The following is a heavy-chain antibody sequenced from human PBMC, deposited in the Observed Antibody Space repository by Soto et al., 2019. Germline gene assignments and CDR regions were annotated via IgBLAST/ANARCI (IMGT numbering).Heavy chain of an antibody. Sequence: QVQLVESGGGVVQPGRSLRLSCAASGFTFSSYAMHWVRQAPGKGLEWVAVISYDGSNKYYADSVKGRFTISRDNSKNTLYLQMNSLRAEDTAVYYCARDLGDIVVVPAAPKHSSYGMDVWGQGTTVTVSS. D-gene: IGHD2-2*01. J-gene: IGHJ6*02. CDR3: ARDLGDIVVVPAAPKHSSYGMDV. CDR1: GFTFSSYA. CDR2: ISYDGSNK. V-gene: IGHV3-30-3*01.